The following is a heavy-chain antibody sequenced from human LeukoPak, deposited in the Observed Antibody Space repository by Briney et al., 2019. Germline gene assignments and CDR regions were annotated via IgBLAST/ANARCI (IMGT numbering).Heavy chain of an antibody. Sequence: PGGSLRLSCAASGFTFDDYAMHWVRQAPGKGLEWVSGISWNSGSIGYADSVKGRFTISRDNAKNSLYLQMNSLSAEDTAMYYCAKEGESGYSGGFDHWGQGTLVTVSS. J-gene: IGHJ4*02. CDR3: AKEGESGYSGGFDH. D-gene: IGHD3-3*01. V-gene: IGHV3-9*01. CDR2: ISWNSGSI. CDR1: GFTFDDYA.